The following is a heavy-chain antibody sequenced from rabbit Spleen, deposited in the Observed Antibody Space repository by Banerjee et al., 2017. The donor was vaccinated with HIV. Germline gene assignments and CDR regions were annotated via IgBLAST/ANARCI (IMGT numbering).Heavy chain of an antibody. CDR2: IYISGGST. Sequence: QSLEESGGGLVQPEGSLTLTCTASGFSFSTRYYMCWVRQAPGKGLEWIACIYISGGSTYYASWARGRFTISKTSSTTVTLQMTSLTAADTGTYFCARGSATMTLVITGYYLSLWGPGTLVTVS. V-gene: IGHV1S40*01. CDR1: GFSFSTRYY. J-gene: IGHJ4*01. CDR3: ARGSATMTLVITGYYLSL. D-gene: IGHD2-1*01.